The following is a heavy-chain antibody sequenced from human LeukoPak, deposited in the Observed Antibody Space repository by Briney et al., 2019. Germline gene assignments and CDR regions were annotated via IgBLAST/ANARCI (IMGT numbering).Heavy chain of an antibody. CDR2: ITGSGSRT. V-gene: IGHV3-23*01. J-gene: IGHJ6*03. CDR3: AKYYGDYAYYYYMDV. CDR1: GFNVDVYA. D-gene: IGHD4-17*01. Sequence: GGSLRLSCAASGFNVDVYAMSWVRQAPGKGLEWVATITGSGSRTDFADSVKGRFTISRDNSKNTLYLQMNSLRAEDTAVYYCAKYYGDYAYYYYMDVWGKGTTVTVSS.